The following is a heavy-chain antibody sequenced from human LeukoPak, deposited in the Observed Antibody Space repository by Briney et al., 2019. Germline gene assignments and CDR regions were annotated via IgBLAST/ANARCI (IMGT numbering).Heavy chain of an antibody. V-gene: IGHV3-21*01. CDR3: ASFGSGSNLDAFDI. Sequence: GGSLRLSCAASGFTFSTCTMNWVRQAPGKGLEWVSSISSSGRYIYYAESMKSRFTISRDNANNSLYLQMNSLRDEDTAVYYCASFGSGSNLDAFDIWGQGTMVTVST. CDR2: ISSSGRYI. D-gene: IGHD3-10*01. CDR1: GFTFSTCT. J-gene: IGHJ3*02.